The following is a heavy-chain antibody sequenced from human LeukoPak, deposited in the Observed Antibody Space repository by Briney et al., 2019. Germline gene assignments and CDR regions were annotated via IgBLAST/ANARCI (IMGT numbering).Heavy chain of an antibody. D-gene: IGHD3-16*01. J-gene: IGHJ3*01. CDR1: GGSISSYY. Sequence: ETLSLTCTVSGGSISSYYWSWIRQPPGKGLEWVSSIRGSGDSTYYADSVKGRFTISRDNSKSTLYLQMNSLRVEDTAVYYCAKDPFALRLGAFDSWGQGTMVTVSS. V-gene: IGHV3-23*01. CDR2: IRGSGDST. CDR3: AKDPFALRLGAFDS.